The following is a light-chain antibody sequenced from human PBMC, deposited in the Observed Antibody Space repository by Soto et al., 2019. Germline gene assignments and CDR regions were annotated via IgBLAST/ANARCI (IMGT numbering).Light chain of an antibody. CDR3: QQYGRSPFT. Sequence: EIVLTQSPGTLSLSPGERATLSCRASQSVSSNNLAWYQQRPGQAPRVVIYGASTRATGIPERFSGSWSGTDFTLTISRLEPEDFAVYYCQQYGRSPFTFGPGTIVDIK. J-gene: IGKJ3*01. V-gene: IGKV3-20*01. CDR2: GAS. CDR1: QSVSSNN.